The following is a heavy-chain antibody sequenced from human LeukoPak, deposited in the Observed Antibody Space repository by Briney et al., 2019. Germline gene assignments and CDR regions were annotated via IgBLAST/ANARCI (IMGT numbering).Heavy chain of an antibody. CDR2: ISSSGSTI. CDR3: ARVIAVVIAEGGFDI. D-gene: IGHD3-22*01. CDR1: GFTFSDYY. J-gene: IGHJ3*02. V-gene: IGHV3-11*01. Sequence: TGGSLSLSCAASGFTFSDYYMSWIRQAPGKGLEGVSYISSSGSTIYYSDSVKGRFTISRDNAKNSLYLQMISLRAEDTAVYYCARVIAVVIAEGGFDIWGQGTMVTVSS.